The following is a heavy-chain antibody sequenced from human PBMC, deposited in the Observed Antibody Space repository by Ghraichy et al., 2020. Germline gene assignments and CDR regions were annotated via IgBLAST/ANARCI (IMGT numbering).Heavy chain of an antibody. J-gene: IGHJ4*02. CDR2: IYYSGST. Sequence: SETLSLTCTVSGGSVSSGSYYWSWIRQPPGKGLEWIGYIYYSGSTNYNPSLKSRVTISVDTSKNQFSLKLSSVTAADTAVYYCARDLRGTENYDYVWGIPFDYWGQGTLVTVSS. D-gene: IGHD3-16*01. CDR1: GGSVSSGSYY. V-gene: IGHV4-61*01. CDR3: ARDLRGTENYDYVWGIPFDY.